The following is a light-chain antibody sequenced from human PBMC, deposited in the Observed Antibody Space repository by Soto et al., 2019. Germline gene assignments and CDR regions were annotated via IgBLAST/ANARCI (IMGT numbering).Light chain of an antibody. CDR3: QKYNTAPQT. J-gene: IGKJ1*01. Sequence: DIQMTQSPSSLSASIGDRVTITCRASQGIIDYVAWFQQKPGKAPKLLIYAASTLHSGVPSRFSGSGAGTDFTLTINSLQPEDVATSYCQKYNTAPQTFGQGTKVEI. CDR2: AAS. V-gene: IGKV1-27*01. CDR1: QGIIDY.